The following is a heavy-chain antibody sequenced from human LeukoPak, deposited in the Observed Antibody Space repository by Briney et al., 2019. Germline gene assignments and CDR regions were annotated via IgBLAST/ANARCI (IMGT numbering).Heavy chain of an antibody. CDR2: INPSGGST. CDR3: ATELNYSSGQG. V-gene: IGHV1-46*01. J-gene: IGHJ4*02. D-gene: IGHD6-19*01. CDR1: GYTFTSYY. Sequence: ASVKVSCKAFGYTFTSYYMHWVRQAPGQGLEWMGIINPSGGSTSYAQKFQGRVTMTRDTSISTAYMELSSLRSEDTAVYYCATELNYSSGQGWGQGTLVTVSS.